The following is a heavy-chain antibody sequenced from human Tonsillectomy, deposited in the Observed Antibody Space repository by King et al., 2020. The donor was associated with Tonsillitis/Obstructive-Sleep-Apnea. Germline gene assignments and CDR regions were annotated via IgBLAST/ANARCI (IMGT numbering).Heavy chain of an antibody. Sequence: VQLVESGGGLVQPGRSLRLSCAASGFTFDDYAMHWVRQAPGKGLEWVSGINWNSGSIGYADSVKGRFIISRDNAKNSLYLQMNSLRAEDTALYYCAKDMDSGGYIGGGFDYWGQGTLVTGSS. V-gene: IGHV3-9*01. CDR3: AKDMDSGGYIGGGFDY. J-gene: IGHJ4*02. D-gene: IGHD3-22*01. CDR1: GFTFDDYA. CDR2: INWNSGSI.